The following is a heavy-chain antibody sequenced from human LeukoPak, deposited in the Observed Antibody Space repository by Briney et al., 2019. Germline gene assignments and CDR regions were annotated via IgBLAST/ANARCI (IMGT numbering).Heavy chain of an antibody. CDR3: ARVRRYFDWLDYYHMDV. CDR2: LSPKSGST. Sequence: ASVKLSCKASGYTFTSYDINWVRQSTGQGLEWMGWLSPKSGSTGYAQKFQGRVSMTRDTSINTAYMELSSVRSEDTAVYYCARVRRYFDWLDYYHMDVWGKGTTVTISS. V-gene: IGHV1-8*01. D-gene: IGHD3-9*01. J-gene: IGHJ6*03. CDR1: GYTFTSYD.